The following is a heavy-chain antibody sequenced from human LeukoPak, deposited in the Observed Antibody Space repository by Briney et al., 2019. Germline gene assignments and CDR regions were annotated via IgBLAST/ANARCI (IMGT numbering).Heavy chain of an antibody. CDR2: ISGRGGSA. CDR3: AKGGGGRLMYYYYMDV. J-gene: IGHJ6*03. Sequence: GGSLRLSCVASGFTFSSYAVSWVRQAPGKGLDWVSGISGRGGSAYYADSVKGRFTISRDNSKNTLYLQMNSLRVEDTAIYYCAKGGGGRLMYYYYMDVWGKGTTVTVSS. D-gene: IGHD3-16*01. CDR1: GFTFSSYA. V-gene: IGHV3-23*01.